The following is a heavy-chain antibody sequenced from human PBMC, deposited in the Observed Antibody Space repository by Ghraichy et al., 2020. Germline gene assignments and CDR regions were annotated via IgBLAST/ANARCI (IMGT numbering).Heavy chain of an antibody. Sequence: SLNISCAVSGGSISSGRYSWSWIRQPPGKGLEWIGYIYHSGSTYYNPSLKSRVTISVDRSKNQFSLKLSSVTAADTAVYYCARGSCSSTGCYTGYYYMDVWGKGATVTVS. J-gene: IGHJ6*03. CDR3: ARGSCSSTGCYTGYYYMDV. CDR1: GGSISSGRYS. D-gene: IGHD2-2*02. CDR2: IYHSGST. V-gene: IGHV4-30-2*01.